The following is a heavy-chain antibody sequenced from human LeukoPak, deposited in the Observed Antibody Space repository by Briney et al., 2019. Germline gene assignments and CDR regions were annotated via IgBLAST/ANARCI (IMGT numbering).Heavy chain of an antibody. V-gene: IGHV3-30-3*01. J-gene: IGHJ6*02. CDR3: ASEPGLNRGPVYAMDV. CDR1: GITLMSYT. Sequence: GGSLRLSCSASGITLMSYTIHWVRRAPGKGLEWLTLVLDDVGFAYHADSVKGRFIISRDTSKNVVYLQMNSLRPEDTAIYYCASEPGLNRGPVYAMDVWGQGTTVTVSS. D-gene: IGHD1-14*01. CDR2: VLDDVGFA.